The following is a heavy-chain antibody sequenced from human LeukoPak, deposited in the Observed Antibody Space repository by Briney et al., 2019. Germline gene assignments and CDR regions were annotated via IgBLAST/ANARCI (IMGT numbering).Heavy chain of an antibody. D-gene: IGHD2-2*01. V-gene: IGHV3-74*01. CDR1: GFTFSNDW. J-gene: IGHJ4*02. Sequence: GGSLRLSCAVSGFTFSNDWMHWVRQAPGTGLVWVSRISGDGTTTNYADSVQGRFTISRDNAKNTLYLLMDSLRAEDTALSYCAETCPCDYWGQRTLVTVSS. CDR2: ISGDGTTT. CDR3: AETCPCDY.